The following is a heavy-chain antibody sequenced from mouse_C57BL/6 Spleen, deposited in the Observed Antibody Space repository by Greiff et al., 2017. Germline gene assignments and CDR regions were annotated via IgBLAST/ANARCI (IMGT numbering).Heavy chain of an antibody. Sequence: EVKLMESGGGLVKPGGSLKLSCAASGFTFSSYAMSWVRQTPEKRLEWVATISDGGSYTYYPDNVKGRFTISRDNAKNNLYLQMGHLKSEDTAMYCCARDLGGAYWGQGTLVTVSA. CDR1: GFTFSSYA. J-gene: IGHJ3*01. CDR3: ARDLGGAY. CDR2: ISDGGSYT. V-gene: IGHV5-4*01.